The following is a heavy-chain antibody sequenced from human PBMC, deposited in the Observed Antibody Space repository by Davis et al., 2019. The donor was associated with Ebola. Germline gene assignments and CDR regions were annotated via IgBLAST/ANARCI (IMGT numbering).Heavy chain of an antibody. CDR3: ARDRVPSAIRSCHS. D-gene: IGHD2-2*02. CDR1: EFSFRSYW. CDR2: IDTDGSIT. J-gene: IGHJ4*02. V-gene: IGHV3-74*01. Sequence: GESLKISCVASEFSFRSYWFHWVRQAPGKGLEWVSRIDTDGSITDYADSVRGRFTISRDNSKNTLYLQMNSLSAEDTAIYYCARDRVPSAIRSCHSWGQGTLVTVSS.